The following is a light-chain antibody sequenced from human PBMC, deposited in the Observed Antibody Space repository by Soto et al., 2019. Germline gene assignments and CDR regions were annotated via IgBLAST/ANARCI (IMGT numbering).Light chain of an antibody. CDR1: SSDVGGYNY. CDR2: AVR. CDR3: SSYTTSGTSACV. V-gene: IGLV2-14*01. Sequence: QSALTQPASVSGSPGQSITISCTGTSSDVGGYNYVSWYQQHPGKAPKLMIYAVRNRPSGVSNRFSGSQSGNTASLTISGLQAEDEADYYCSSYTTSGTSACVFGGGTKLTVL. J-gene: IGLJ3*02.